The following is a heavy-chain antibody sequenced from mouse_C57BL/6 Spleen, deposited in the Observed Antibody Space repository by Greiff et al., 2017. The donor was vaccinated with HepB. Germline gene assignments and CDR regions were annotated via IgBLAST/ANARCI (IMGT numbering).Heavy chain of an antibody. J-gene: IGHJ3*01. Sequence: EVQLVESGGGLVKPGGSLKLSCAASGFTFSDYGMHWVRQAPEKVLEWVAYISSGSSTIYYADTVKGRFTISRDNAKNTLFLQMTSLRSEDTAMYYCARKDYGSSPWFAYWGQGTLVTVSA. CDR2: ISSGSSTI. CDR1: GFTFSDYG. V-gene: IGHV5-17*01. CDR3: ARKDYGSSPWFAY. D-gene: IGHD1-1*01.